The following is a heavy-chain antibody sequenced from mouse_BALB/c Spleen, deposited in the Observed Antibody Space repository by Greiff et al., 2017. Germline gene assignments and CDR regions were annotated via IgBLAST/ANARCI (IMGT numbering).Heavy chain of an antibody. CDR2: INPSNGGT. D-gene: IGHD2-14*01. CDR3: ARSDYRYDQVFAY. Sequence: QVQLQQSGAELVKPGASVKLSCKASGYTFTSYYMYWVKQRPGQGLEWIGEINPSNGGTNFNEKFKSKATLTVDKSSSTAYMQLSSLTSEDSAVYYCARSDYRYDQVFAYWGQGTLVTVSA. V-gene: IGHV1S81*02. CDR1: GYTFTSYY. J-gene: IGHJ3*01.